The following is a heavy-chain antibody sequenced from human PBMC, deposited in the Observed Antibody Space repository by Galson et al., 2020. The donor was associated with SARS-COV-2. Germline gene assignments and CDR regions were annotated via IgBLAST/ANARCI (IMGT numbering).Heavy chain of an antibody. Sequence: ATVKVSCKASGYIFTTYGISWVRQAPGHGLEWMGRISADINDTNYSQNLQGRVTLTTESATSPAYMELGSLRSDDTAVYYCEREGIWGYYDSSGYYTLDYWGQGTLVIVSS. D-gene: IGHD3-22*01. CDR3: EREGIWGYYDSSGYYTLDY. V-gene: IGHV1-18*01. CDR2: ISADINDT. CDR1: GYIFTTYG. J-gene: IGHJ4*02.